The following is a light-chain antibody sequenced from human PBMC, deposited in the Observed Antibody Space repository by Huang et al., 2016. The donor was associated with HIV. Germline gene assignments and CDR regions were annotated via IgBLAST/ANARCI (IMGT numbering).Light chain of an antibody. Sequence: DIVMTQSPDSLAVSLGERATINCKSSQSILYSSNNKSQLAWYLQKPGHPPKLLIYWASTRESGVSDRFSGSGSGTDFALTISSLQAEDVAVYYCQQYYSTPYTFGQGTKLEIK. CDR2: WAS. V-gene: IGKV4-1*01. CDR3: QQYYSTPYT. CDR1: QSILYSSNNKSQ. J-gene: IGKJ2*01.